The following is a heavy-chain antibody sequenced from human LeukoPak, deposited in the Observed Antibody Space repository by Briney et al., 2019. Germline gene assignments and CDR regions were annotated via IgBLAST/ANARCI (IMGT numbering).Heavy chain of an antibody. Sequence: GGSLRLSCTASGFTFSDYGMHWVRQPPGKGLEWVAIIWYDGSNKKYEDSVKGRFTISRDNTKNTLYLQMYSLRAEDTAVYYCARGVDYYENSGTIDYWGQGTLVTVSS. CDR3: ARGVDYYENSGTIDY. D-gene: IGHD3-22*01. CDR2: IWYDGSNK. V-gene: IGHV3-33*01. J-gene: IGHJ4*02. CDR1: GFTFSDYG.